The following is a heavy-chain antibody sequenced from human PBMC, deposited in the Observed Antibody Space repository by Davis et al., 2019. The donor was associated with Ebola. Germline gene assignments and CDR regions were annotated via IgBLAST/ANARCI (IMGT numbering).Heavy chain of an antibody. J-gene: IGHJ3*02. CDR2: ITTNTAKP. V-gene: IGHV7-4-1*02. CDR3: ARDQRAGYYDAFDI. CDR1: GYIFTTYA. D-gene: IGHD2-2*03. Sequence: AASVKVSCKASGYIFTTYAMNWVRQAPGQGLEWLGLITTNTAKPTYAQDFTGRLVFSLDTSVSTAYLQISSLKTEDTAVYYCARDQRAGYYDAFDIWGQGTLVTVSS.